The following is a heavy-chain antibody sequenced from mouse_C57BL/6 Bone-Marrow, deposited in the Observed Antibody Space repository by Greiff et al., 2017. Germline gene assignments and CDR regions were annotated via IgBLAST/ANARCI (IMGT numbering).Heavy chain of an antibody. Sequence: QVQLQQPGAELVRPGTSVKLSCKASGYTFTSYWMHWVKQRPGQGLEWIGVIDPSDSYTNYNQKFKGKATLTVDTSSSTAYMQLSSLTSEDSAVYDCAREGQLRLREEFDYWGQGTTLTVSS. D-gene: IGHD3-2*02. CDR1: GYTFTSYW. V-gene: IGHV1-59*01. J-gene: IGHJ2*01. CDR3: AREGQLRLREEFDY. CDR2: IDPSDSYT.